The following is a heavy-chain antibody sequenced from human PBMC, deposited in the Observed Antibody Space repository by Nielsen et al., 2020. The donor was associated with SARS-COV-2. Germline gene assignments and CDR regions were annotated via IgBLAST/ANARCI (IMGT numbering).Heavy chain of an antibody. D-gene: IGHD3-16*01. J-gene: IGHJ3*02. CDR2: IIPIFGTA. CDR3: ARDHGGGRADGFDI. CDR1: GGTFSSYA. Sequence: SVKVSCKASGGTFSSYAISWVRQAPGQGLEWMGGIIPIFGTANYAQKFQGRVTMTRNTSISTAYMELSSLRSEDTAVYYCARDHGGGRADGFDIWGQGTMVTVSS. V-gene: IGHV1-69*05.